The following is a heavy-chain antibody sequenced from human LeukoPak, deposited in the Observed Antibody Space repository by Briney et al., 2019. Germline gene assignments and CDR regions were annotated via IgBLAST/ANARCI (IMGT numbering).Heavy chain of an antibody. CDR2: ISSSGSYI. V-gene: IGHV3-21*01. J-gene: IGHJ4*01. CDR1: GFTFSTYT. CDR3: AKVIYYGSEDVDY. D-gene: IGHD3-10*01. Sequence: GGSLRLSCAASGFTFSTYTMNWVRQAPGKGLEWVSSISSSGSYIYYADSVKGRFTISRDNANNSLYLQMNSLRAEDTAVYYCAKVIYYGSEDVDYWGQGTLVTVSS.